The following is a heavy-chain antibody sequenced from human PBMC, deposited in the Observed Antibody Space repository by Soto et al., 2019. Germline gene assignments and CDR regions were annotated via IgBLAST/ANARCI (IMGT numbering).Heavy chain of an antibody. V-gene: IGHV4-34*01. Sequence: LSLTCAVYGGSFSGYYWSWIRQPPGKGLEWIGEINHSGSTNYNPSLKSRVTISVDTSKNQFSLKLSSVTAADTAVYYCARLLIVVVPAAKYNWFDPWGQGTLVTVSS. CDR1: GGSFSGYY. D-gene: IGHD2-2*01. J-gene: IGHJ5*02. CDR3: ARLLIVVVPAAKYNWFDP. CDR2: INHSGST.